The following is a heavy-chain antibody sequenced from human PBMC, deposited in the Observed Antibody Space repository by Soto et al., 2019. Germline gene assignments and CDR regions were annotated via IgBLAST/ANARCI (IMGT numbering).Heavy chain of an antibody. Sequence: PSETLSLTCAVYGGSFSGYYWSWIRQPPGKGLEWIGEINHSGSTNYNPSLKSRVTISVDTSKNQFSLKLSSVTAADTAVYYCSRGFYDLEVGRASNKNWFDPWGQGTLVTVSS. J-gene: IGHJ5*02. CDR2: INHSGST. CDR3: SRGFYDLEVGRASNKNWFDP. D-gene: IGHD3-3*01. V-gene: IGHV4-34*01. CDR1: GGSFSGYY.